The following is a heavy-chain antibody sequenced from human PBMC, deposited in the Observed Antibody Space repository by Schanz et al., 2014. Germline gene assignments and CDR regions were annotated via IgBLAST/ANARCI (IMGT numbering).Heavy chain of an antibody. Sequence: VHLVESGGGLVQPGGSLRLSCAASGITFSSHSFNWVRQAPGKGLEYVSAISHDGYSTYYADSVKGRFTISRDNSKNTLYLQMNSLRAEDTAVYYCAKGPYYYYYMDVWGNGTTVTVSS. CDR1: GITFSSHS. CDR2: ISHDGYST. J-gene: IGHJ6*03. CDR3: AKGPYYYYYMDV. V-gene: IGHV3-64*04.